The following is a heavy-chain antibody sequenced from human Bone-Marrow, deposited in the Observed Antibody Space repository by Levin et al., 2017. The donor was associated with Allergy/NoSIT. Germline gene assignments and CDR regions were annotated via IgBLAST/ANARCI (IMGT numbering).Heavy chain of an antibody. V-gene: IGHV5-51*01. D-gene: IGHD3-22*01. Sequence: PSASVKVSCKGSGYSFISYWIGWVRQMPGKGLEWMGIIYPGDSDTRYSPSFQGQVTISADKSISTAYLQWSSLKASDTAMYYCARLTHYDSSGYYNYWGQGTLVTVSS. CDR3: ARLTHYDSSGYYNY. CDR1: GYSFISYW. J-gene: IGHJ4*02. CDR2: IYPGDSDT.